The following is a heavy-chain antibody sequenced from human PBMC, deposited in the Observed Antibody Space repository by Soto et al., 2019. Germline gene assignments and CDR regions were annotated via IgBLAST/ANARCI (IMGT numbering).Heavy chain of an antibody. J-gene: IGHJ4*02. CDR3: AKGPNWNYVY. CDR1: GFTFSSYG. CDR2: ISYDGSNK. V-gene: IGHV3-30*18. D-gene: IGHD1-7*01. Sequence: GSMRLSCAASGFTFSSYGMHWVRQAPGKGLEWVAVISYDGSNKYYADSVKGRFTISRDNSKNTLYLQMNSLRAEDTAVYYCAKGPNWNYVYWGQGTLVTVSS.